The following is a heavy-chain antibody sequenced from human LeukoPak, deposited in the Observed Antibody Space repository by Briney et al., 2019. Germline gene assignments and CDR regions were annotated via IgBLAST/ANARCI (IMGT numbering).Heavy chain of an antibody. CDR3: ARAPGIAAAGTEDWFDP. V-gene: IGHV1-46*01. CDR2: INPSGGST. J-gene: IGHJ5*02. CDR1: GYPFPSYY. Sequence: ASVKVSCQASGYPFPSYYMHWVRPAPGQGLEWMGIINPSGGSTSYAQKFQGRVNMTRDTSTSTVYMELSSLRSEDTAVYYCARAPGIAAAGTEDWFDPWGQGTLVTVSS. D-gene: IGHD6-13*01.